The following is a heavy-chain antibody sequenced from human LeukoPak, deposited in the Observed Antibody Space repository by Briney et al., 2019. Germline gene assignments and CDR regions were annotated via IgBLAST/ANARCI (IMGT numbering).Heavy chain of an antibody. Sequence: SGGSLRLACAASGFTFSSYSMNWVRQAPGRGLEWVSYISSSSSTIYYADSVKGRFTISRDNAKNSLYLQMNSLRAEDTAVYYCARGGCSSTSCYFYYFDYWGQGTLVTVSS. V-gene: IGHV3-48*01. J-gene: IGHJ4*02. CDR1: GFTFSSYS. CDR3: ARGGCSSTSCYFYYFDY. D-gene: IGHD2-2*01. CDR2: ISSSSSTI.